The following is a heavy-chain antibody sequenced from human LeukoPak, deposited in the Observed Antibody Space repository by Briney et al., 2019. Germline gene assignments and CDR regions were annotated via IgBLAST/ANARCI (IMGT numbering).Heavy chain of an antibody. CDR3: ARDQEGGYDLGNFDY. D-gene: IGHD5-12*01. V-gene: IGHV1-18*01. CDR2: ISAYNGNT. J-gene: IGHJ4*02. CDR1: GYTFTSYG. Sequence: ASVKVSCKASGYTFTSYGISWVRQAPGQGLEWMGWISAYNGNTNYAQKLQGRVTMTTDTSTSTAYMELRSLRSDDTAVYYCARDQEGGYDLGNFDYWGQGTLVTVSS.